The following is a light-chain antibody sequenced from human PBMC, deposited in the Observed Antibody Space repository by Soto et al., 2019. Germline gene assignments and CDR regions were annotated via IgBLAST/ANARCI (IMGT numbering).Light chain of an antibody. CDR2: AAS. CDR1: QGISSY. CDR3: QQLNSYPLT. J-gene: IGKJ4*01. V-gene: IGKV1-9*01. Sequence: DTQLTQSPPFLSASVGDRVTITCRASQGISSYLAWYQQKPGKAPKLLIYAASTLQSGVPSRFSGSGSGTEFTRTISSLQPEDFATYYCQQLNSYPLTFGGGTKVEIK.